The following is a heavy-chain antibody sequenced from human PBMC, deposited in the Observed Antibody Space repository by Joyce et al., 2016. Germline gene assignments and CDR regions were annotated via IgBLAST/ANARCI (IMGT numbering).Heavy chain of an antibody. J-gene: IGHJ4*02. CDR1: GFTVSNYA. D-gene: IGHD3-3*01. Sequence: QVELVESVGGVVQPGRSLRLSCVASGFTVSNYAMNLVRQAPGKGLDWVAFISYDGSKKYYADSVKGRFTISRDNSKNTLYLQINSLRAEDTAVYYCAREGLRFLEWLTRFEYWGQGTLVTVSS. CDR3: AREGLRFLEWLTRFEY. V-gene: IGHV3-30*14. CDR2: ISYDGSKK.